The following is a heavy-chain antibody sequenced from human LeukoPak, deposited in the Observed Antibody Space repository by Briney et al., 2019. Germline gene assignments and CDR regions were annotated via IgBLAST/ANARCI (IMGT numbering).Heavy chain of an antibody. D-gene: IGHD3-22*01. Sequence: TVGSLRLSCAASGFTFSSYGMHWVRQAPGKGLEWVAFIRYDGSNKYYADSLKGRFTISRDNSKNTLYLYMYSLRAADTPVYYCAKHSDIAYDSSGYYPSFGYWGQGTLVTVAS. V-gene: IGHV3-30*02. CDR1: GFTFSSYG. J-gene: IGHJ4*02. CDR3: AKHSDIAYDSSGYYPSFGY. CDR2: IRYDGSNK.